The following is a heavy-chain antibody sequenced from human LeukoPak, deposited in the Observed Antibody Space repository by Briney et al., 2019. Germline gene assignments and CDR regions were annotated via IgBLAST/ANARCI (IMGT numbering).Heavy chain of an antibody. CDR2: IYYSGST. CDR1: GGSISSYY. Sequence: SETLSLTCTVSGGSISSYYWSWIRQPPGKGLEWIGYIYYSGSTNYNPSLKSRVTISVDTSKNQFSLKLSSVTAADTAVYYCARLDSSSFPQYWGQGTLVTVSS. CDR3: ARLDSSSFPQY. D-gene: IGHD6-6*01. V-gene: IGHV4-59*08. J-gene: IGHJ4*02.